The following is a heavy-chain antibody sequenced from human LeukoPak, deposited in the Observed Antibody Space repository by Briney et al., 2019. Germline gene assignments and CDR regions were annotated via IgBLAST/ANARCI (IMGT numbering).Heavy chain of an antibody. Sequence: ASVKVSCKTSGYTFTSYYIHWLRQAPGQGFEWMGWNDPNSGATKYEHFQGRVTMTTDTSISTAYMDLNSLRSDDTAIYFCARANPYDNNGYSPELRYWGQGTLVTVSS. V-gene: IGHV1-2*02. CDR3: ARANPYDNNGYSPELRY. J-gene: IGHJ4*02. CDR2: NDPNSGAT. D-gene: IGHD3-22*01. CDR1: GYTFTSYY.